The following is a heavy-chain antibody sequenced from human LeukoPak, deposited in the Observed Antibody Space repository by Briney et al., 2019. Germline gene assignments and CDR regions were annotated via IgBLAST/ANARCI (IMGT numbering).Heavy chain of an antibody. J-gene: IGHJ3*02. D-gene: IGHD2-2*01. V-gene: IGHV3-30-3*01. CDR2: ISYDGSNK. CDR1: GFTFSSYA. Sequence: PGRSLRLSCAASGFTFSSYAMHWVRQAPGKGLEWVAVISYDGSNKYYADSVKGRFTISRDNSKNTLYLQMNSLRAEDTAVYYCARVSWAGPYCSSTSCPGGAFDIWGQGTMVTVSS. CDR3: ARVSWAGPYCSSTSCPGGAFDI.